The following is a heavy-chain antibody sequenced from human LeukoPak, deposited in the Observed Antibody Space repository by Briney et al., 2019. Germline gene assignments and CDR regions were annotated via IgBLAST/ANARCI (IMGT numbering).Heavy chain of an antibody. CDR1: GGSISGYY. D-gene: IGHD3-22*01. CDR3: ARHFTYYYDSSGYPRDGFDI. V-gene: IGHV4-59*08. J-gene: IGHJ3*02. Sequence: SETLSLTCTVSGGSISGYYWSWIRQSPGKGLGWIGYIHYSGSTNYNPSLKRRVTISVEMSKNQFSLKLSSVTAADTALYYCARHFTYYYDSSGYPRDGFDIWGLGTMVTVSS. CDR2: IHYSGST.